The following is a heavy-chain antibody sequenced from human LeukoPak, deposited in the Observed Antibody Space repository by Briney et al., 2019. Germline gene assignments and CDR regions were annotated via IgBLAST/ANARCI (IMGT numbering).Heavy chain of an antibody. Sequence: SQTLSLTCTVSGGSISSGSYYWSWIRQPAGKGLEWIGRIYTSGSTNYNPSLKSRVTISVDTSKNQFSLKLSSVTAADTAVYYCAREPDSSGWGSDYWGQGTLVTVSS. J-gene: IGHJ4*02. V-gene: IGHV4-61*02. D-gene: IGHD6-19*01. CDR3: AREPDSSGWGSDY. CDR1: GGSISSGSYY. CDR2: IYTSGST.